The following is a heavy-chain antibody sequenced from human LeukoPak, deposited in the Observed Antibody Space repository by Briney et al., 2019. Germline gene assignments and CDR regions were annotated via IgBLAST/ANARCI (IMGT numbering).Heavy chain of an antibody. Sequence: PGGSLRLCCAASGFTFSSFGMHWVRQSPGKGLEWVAVIWYDGSTKVYADSVKGRFTISRDNSRNTLYLQVNSLRAEDTAVYYCARDRYSSMWSVFEYWGQGALVTVSS. J-gene: IGHJ4*02. CDR3: ARDRYSSMWSVFEY. V-gene: IGHV3-33*01. CDR2: IWYDGSTK. CDR1: GFTFSSFG. D-gene: IGHD6-13*01.